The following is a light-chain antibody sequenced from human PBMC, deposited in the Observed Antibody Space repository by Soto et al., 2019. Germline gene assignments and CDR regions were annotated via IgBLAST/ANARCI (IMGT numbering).Light chain of an antibody. V-gene: IGLV1-47*03. CDR3: AAWSDSLRAVV. CDR2: RNN. Sequence: QSVLTQPPSASGTPGQRVTISCSGSSSNIGSNYVYWYQQLPGTAHKLLIYRNNPRPSGVPVRFSGSKSGTSATLAISGLWPEDGAEYYCAAWSDSLRAVVFGGGTKLTVL. CDR1: SSNIGSNY. J-gene: IGLJ2*01.